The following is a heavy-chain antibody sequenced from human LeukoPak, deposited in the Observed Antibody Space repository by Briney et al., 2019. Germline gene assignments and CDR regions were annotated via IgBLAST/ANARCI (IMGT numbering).Heavy chain of an antibody. CDR1: GFTVSSNY. D-gene: IGHD4-23*01. J-gene: IGHJ6*04. Sequence: GGSLRLSCAASGFTVSSNYMSWVRQAPGKGLERDSVIDSGCSTYYADSVKGRFTISRDNSKNTLYLQMNSLRAEDTAVYYCAREDYGGNSGTDVWGKGTTVTVSS. CDR2: IDSGCST. V-gene: IGHV3-53*01. CDR3: AREDYGGNSGTDV.